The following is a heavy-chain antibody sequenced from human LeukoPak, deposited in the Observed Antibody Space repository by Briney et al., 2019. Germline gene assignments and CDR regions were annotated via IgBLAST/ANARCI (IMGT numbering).Heavy chain of an antibody. Sequence: GGSLRLSCVGSGFSFRRYWMSWVRQAPGKGLEWVANIKEDGSEKYYVDSVKGRFTISRDNAKNSLYLQMNSLRAEDTAVYYCARARYYYGSGSYFTYYYYYYMDVWGKGTTVTISS. D-gene: IGHD3-10*01. CDR3: ARARYYYGSGSYFTYYYYYYMDV. V-gene: IGHV3-7*01. J-gene: IGHJ6*03. CDR2: IKEDGSEK. CDR1: GFSFRRYW.